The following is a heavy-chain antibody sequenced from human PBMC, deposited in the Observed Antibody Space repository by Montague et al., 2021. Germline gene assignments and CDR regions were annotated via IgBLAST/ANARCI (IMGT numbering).Heavy chain of an antibody. CDR2: ITLDGSST. Sequence: SLRLSCAASGFSFGSYWMHWVRQAPGKGLLWVSRITLDGSSTTFADSVKGRFTTSRDNAKATLYLQMNSLRVEDTAVYYCARNLASAAPGAFDIWGQGTMVTVSP. CDR3: ARNLASAAPGAFDI. V-gene: IGHV3-74*01. CDR1: GFSFGSYW. D-gene: IGHD6-13*01. J-gene: IGHJ3*02.